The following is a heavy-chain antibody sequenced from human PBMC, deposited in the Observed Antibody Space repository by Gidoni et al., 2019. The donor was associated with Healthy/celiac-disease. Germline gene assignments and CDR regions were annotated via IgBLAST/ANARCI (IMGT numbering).Heavy chain of an antibody. CDR1: GGSFSGYY. Sequence: QVQLQQWGAGLLKPSETLSLTCAVYGGSFSGYYWSWIRQPPGKGLEWIGEINHSGSTNYNPSLKSRVTISVDTSKNQFSLKLSSVTAADTAVYYCARVKVPLKPSIAAAGKFFDYWGQGTLVTVSS. D-gene: IGHD6-13*01. J-gene: IGHJ4*02. CDR2: INHSGST. CDR3: ARVKVPLKPSIAAAGKFFDY. V-gene: IGHV4-34*01.